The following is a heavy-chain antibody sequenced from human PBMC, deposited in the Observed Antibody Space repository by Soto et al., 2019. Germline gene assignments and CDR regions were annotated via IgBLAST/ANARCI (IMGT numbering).Heavy chain of an antibody. Sequence: GGSLRLSCAASGFTFSSYAMHWVRQAPGKGLEYVSAISSNGGSTYYANSVKGRFTISRDNSKNTLYLQMGSLRAEDMAVYYYARGHYYGSGSSLLDYWGQGTLVTVSS. CDR2: ISSNGGST. J-gene: IGHJ4*02. CDR1: GFTFSSYA. CDR3: ARGHYYGSGSSLLDY. D-gene: IGHD3-10*01. V-gene: IGHV3-64*01.